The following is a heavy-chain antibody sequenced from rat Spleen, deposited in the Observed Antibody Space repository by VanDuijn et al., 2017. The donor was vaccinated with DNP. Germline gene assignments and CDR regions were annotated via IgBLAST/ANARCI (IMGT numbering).Heavy chain of an antibody. J-gene: IGHJ2*01. CDR1: GFTFSDCN. Sequence: EVQLVESGGGLVRPGRPLKLSCATSGFTFSDCNMAWVRQAPKKGLEWVATILYDGGRTYYRNSVKGRFTISRDNAKSTLYLQMVSLRSEDTATYYCATHLGDYWGQGVMVTVSS. D-gene: IGHD5-1*01. V-gene: IGHV5S10*01. CDR3: ATHLGDY. CDR2: ILYDGGRT.